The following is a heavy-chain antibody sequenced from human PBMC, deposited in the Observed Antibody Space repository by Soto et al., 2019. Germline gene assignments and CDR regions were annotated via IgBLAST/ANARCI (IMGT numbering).Heavy chain of an antibody. CDR3: ASGAGKYYDFWSGYFV. J-gene: IGHJ4*02. D-gene: IGHD3-3*01. Sequence: QVQLVQSGAEVKKPGASVKVSCKASGYTFTSYDINWVRQATGQGLEWMGWMNPNNGNTGYAQKFQGRVTMTRNTSISTAYMELSSLRSEDTAVYYCASGAGKYYDFWSGYFVWGQGTLVTVSS. V-gene: IGHV1-8*01. CDR2: MNPNNGNT. CDR1: GYTFTSYD.